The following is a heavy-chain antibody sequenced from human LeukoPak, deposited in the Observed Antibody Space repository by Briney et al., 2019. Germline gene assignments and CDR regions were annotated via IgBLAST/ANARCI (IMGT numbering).Heavy chain of an antibody. CDR2: IYHSGST. Sequence: SETLSLTCAVSGGSISSGGYSWSWIRQPPGKGLEWIGYIYHSGSTYYNPSLKSRVTISVDRSKNQFSLKLSSVTAADTAVYYCAGGEGFQYQLLCSTWGQGTLVTVSS. CDR1: GGSISSGGYS. J-gene: IGHJ4*02. V-gene: IGHV4-30-2*01. CDR3: AGGEGFQYQLLCST. D-gene: IGHD2-2*01.